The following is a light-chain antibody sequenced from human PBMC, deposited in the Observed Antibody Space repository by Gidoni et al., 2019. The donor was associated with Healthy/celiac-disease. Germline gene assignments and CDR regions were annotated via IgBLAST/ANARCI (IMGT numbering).Light chain of an antibody. CDR1: QSVSSN. J-gene: IGKJ1*01. CDR2: GAS. CDR3: QQYNNWPPWT. V-gene: IGKV3-15*01. Sequence: IVLTQPPATLSVSPGERATLSCRASQSVSSNLAGYQQKPGQAPRHLIYGASTRATGIPARCSGSGSGTEFTLTISSLQSEDFAVDYCQQYNNWPPWTFGQGTKVEIK.